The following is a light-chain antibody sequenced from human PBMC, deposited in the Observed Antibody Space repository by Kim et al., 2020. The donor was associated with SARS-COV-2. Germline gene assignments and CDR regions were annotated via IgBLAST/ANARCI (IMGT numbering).Light chain of an antibody. CDR1: QRISTY. J-gene: IGKJ1*01. CDR3: QQSHSTPRT. Sequence: DIQMTQSPSSLSASVGDRVTITCRASQRISTYLNWYQQQPGKAPKFLIYAASNLQSGVPSRFSGSGSGTDFTLTITSLQPEDFATYYCQQSHSTPRTFGQGTKVDIK. V-gene: IGKV1-39*01. CDR2: AAS.